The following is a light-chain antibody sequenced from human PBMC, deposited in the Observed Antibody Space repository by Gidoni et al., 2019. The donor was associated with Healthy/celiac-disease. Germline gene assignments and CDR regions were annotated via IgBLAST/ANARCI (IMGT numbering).Light chain of an antibody. CDR2: LGS. V-gene: IGKV2-28*01. CDR1: QSLLHSTGYNY. J-gene: IGKJ1*01. CDR3: MQARQTPWT. Sequence: DIVMTQSPLSLPVTPGEPASISCRSSQSLLHSTGYNYLDWYLQKPGQSPQLLIYLGSNRASGVPDRVRGSGSGTDFTLKISRVEAEDVGGYYCMQARQTPWTFGQGTKVEIK.